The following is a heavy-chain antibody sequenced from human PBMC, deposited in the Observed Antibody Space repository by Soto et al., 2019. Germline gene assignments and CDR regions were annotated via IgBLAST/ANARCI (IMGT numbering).Heavy chain of an antibody. Sequence: EVQLLESGGGLVQPGGSLILACAASGFTFSSYAMSWVRQAPGKGLEWVSAISGSGGSTYYADSVKGRFTISRDNSKNTLYLQMNRLRAEDTAVYYCARRTSGWYLDYWGQGTLVTVSS. CDR3: ARRTSGWYLDY. D-gene: IGHD6-19*01. CDR1: GFTFSSYA. J-gene: IGHJ4*02. V-gene: IGHV3-23*01. CDR2: ISGSGGST.